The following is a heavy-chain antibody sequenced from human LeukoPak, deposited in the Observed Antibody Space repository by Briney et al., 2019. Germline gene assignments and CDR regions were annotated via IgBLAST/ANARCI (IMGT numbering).Heavy chain of an antibody. Sequence: GASVKVSCKASGGTFNSYAINWVRQATGQGLEWMGWMNPNSGNTGYAQKFQGRVTMTRNTSISTAYMELSSLRSEDTAVYYCALGSAAAGSLDYWGQGTLVTVSS. CDR3: ALGSAAAGSLDY. CDR2: MNPNSGNT. CDR1: GGTFNSYA. J-gene: IGHJ4*02. D-gene: IGHD6-13*01. V-gene: IGHV1-8*02.